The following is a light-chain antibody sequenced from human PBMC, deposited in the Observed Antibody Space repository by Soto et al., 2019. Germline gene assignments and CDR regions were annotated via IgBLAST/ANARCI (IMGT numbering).Light chain of an antibody. CDR2: GAS. CDR1: LTISDNY. CDR3: QKYNSAPPWT. V-gene: IGKV3-20*01. Sequence: EIVSTHSPGTLSLSPGERATLSCRASLTISDNYLAWYQQKAGQAPRLVIFGASSRATGIPDRFSGSGSGTEFTLTISSLQPEDVATYYCQKYNSAPPWTFGQGTKVDIK. J-gene: IGKJ1*01.